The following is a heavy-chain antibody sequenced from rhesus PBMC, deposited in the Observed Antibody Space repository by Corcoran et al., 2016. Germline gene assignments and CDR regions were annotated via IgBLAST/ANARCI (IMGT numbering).Heavy chain of an antibody. CDR2: VDPEGGEA. V-gene: IGHV1-111*02. J-gene: IGHJ4*01. CDR3: STRGYSGYTFDY. Sequence: EVQLVQSGAEVKKPGASVSISGKASGYTFTDYYLHWVRQAPGQGLEWMGRVDPEGGEAIHAQNFQDSVTITADTSTDTADMELSSLRSDDTAVYYWSTRGYSGYTFDYWGQGVLVTVSS. D-gene: IGHD5-42*01. CDR1: GYTFTDYY.